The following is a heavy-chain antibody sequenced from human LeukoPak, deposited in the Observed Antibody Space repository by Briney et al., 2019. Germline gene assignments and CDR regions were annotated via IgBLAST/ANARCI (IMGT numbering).Heavy chain of an antibody. J-gene: IGHJ4*02. CDR1: EGTFSSYA. V-gene: IGHV1-69*05. D-gene: IGHD1-26*01. CDR3: ARDPEWELTGADY. Sequence: SVKVSCKASEGTFSSYAISWVRQAPGQGLEWMGGIIPIFGTANYAQKFQGRVTMTRDTSISTAYMELSRLRSDDTAVYYCARDPEWELTGADYWGQGTLVTVSS. CDR2: IIPIFGTA.